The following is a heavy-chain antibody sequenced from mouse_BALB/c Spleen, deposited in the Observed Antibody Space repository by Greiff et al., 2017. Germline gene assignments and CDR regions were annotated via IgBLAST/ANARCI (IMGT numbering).Heavy chain of an antibody. CDR2: ISSGGST. J-gene: IGHJ4*01. D-gene: IGHD6-1*01. CDR1: GFTFSSYA. CDR3: ARGRGPSGAMDY. Sequence: EVHLVESGGGLVKPGGSLKLSCAASGFTFSSYAMSWVRQTPEKRLEWVASISSGGSTYYPDSVKGRFTISRDNARNILYLQMSSLRSEDTAMYYCARGRGPSGAMDYWGQGTSVTVSS. V-gene: IGHV5-6-5*01.